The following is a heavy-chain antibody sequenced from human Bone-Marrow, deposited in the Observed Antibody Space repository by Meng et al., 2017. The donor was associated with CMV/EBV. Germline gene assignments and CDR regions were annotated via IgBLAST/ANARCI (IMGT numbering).Heavy chain of an antibody. V-gene: IGHV3-11*01. CDR3: AKSLSPDLDCSSTSCYFYGYYYGMDV. D-gene: IGHD2-2*01. Sequence: GESLKISCVASGFTFSDDYMSWIRQAPGKGLEWVSYIISSGDRKHYADSVKGRFTISRDNTKNSLYLQMNSLRAEDTAVYYCAKSLSPDLDCSSTSCYFYGYYYGMDVWGQGTTVTVSS. J-gene: IGHJ6*02. CDR1: GFTFSDDY. CDR2: IISSGDRK.